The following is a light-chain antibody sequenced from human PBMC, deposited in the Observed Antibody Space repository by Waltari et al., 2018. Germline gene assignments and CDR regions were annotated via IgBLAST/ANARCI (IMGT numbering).Light chain of an antibody. CDR1: SSNLGTNT. CDR3: AAWDDSRNGWV. J-gene: IGLJ3*02. V-gene: IGLV1-44*01. Sequence: QSVLTHPPSPSGTLGPRVLISCSGSSSNLGTNTLTWYQQLPGTAPKLLIFCNNQRPSGVPDRISGSKSGTSASLAISGLQSEDEVHYYCAAWDDSRNGWVFGGGTQLTVL. CDR2: CNN.